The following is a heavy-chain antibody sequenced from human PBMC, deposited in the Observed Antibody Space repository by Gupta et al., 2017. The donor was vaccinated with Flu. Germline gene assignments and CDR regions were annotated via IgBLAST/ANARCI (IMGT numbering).Heavy chain of an antibody. Sequence: EVHLVESGGGLVQPGGSLRLSCAVSGFTFGNYEFNWVRQAPGKGLEWVSYISNSGSTTYYAESGKGRFTISRDNAQNSLYLQMNGLRAEDTGVYYCARDSGHCSDASCNHFDYWGQGALVTVSS. CDR2: ISNSGSTT. J-gene: IGHJ4*02. CDR3: ARDSGHCSDASCNHFDY. V-gene: IGHV3-48*03. CDR1: GFTFGNYE. D-gene: IGHD2-15*01.